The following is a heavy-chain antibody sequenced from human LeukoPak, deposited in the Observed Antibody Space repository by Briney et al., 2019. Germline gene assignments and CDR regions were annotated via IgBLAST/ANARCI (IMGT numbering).Heavy chain of an antibody. D-gene: IGHD3-10*01. V-gene: IGHV3-21*01. CDR3: ARGLGFGELLG. CDR2: ISSSSSYI. J-gene: IGHJ4*02. Sequence: GGSLRLSCAASGFTFSSHSMNWVRQAPGKGLEWVSSISSSSSYIYYADSVKGRFTISRDNAKNSLYLQMNSLRAEDTAVYYCARGLGFGELLGWGQGTLVTVSS. CDR1: GFTFSSHS.